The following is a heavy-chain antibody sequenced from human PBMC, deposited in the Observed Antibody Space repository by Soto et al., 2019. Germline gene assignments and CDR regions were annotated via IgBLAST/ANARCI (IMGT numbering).Heavy chain of an antibody. V-gene: IGHV4-34*02. CDR2: INHIGYT. CDR3: GPRGAVAPRGY. D-gene: IGHD2-15*01. Sequence: QVQLQQWGAGLLKPSETLSLTCAVSGGSFSDFYWTWIRQLPGKGLEWIGEINHIGYTNYNPSLESRVVISVDTSKTQFSLHLRSVTAVDTAVYYCGPRGAVAPRGYWGQGTLVTVSS. J-gene: IGHJ4*02. CDR1: GGSFSDFY.